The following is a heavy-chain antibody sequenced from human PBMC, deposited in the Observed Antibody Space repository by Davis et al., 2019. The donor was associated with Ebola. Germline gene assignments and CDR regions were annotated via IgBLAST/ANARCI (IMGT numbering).Heavy chain of an antibody. CDR1: GGSISSGGYS. D-gene: IGHD4-23*01. V-gene: IGHV4-30-2*01. J-gene: IGHJ3*02. CDR3: ARDLAYGGNSGLAFDI. Sequence: MPSETLSLTCAVSGGSISSGGYSWSWIRQPTGKGLEWIGYIYHSGSTYYNPSPKSRVTISVDRSKNQFSLKLSSVTAADTAVYYCARDLAYGGNSGLAFDIWGQGTMVTVSS. CDR2: IYHSGST.